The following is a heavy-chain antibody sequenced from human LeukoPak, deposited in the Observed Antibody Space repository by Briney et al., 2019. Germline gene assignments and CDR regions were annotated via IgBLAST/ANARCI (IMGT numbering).Heavy chain of an antibody. CDR1: GYTFTGYY. CDR2: INPNSGGT. CDR3: GRVPTAIGWFDP. J-gene: IGHJ5*02. D-gene: IGHD2-2*02. Sequence: GASVKVSCKASGYTFTGYYMHWVRQAPGQGLEWMGWINPNSGGTKYAQKFQGRVTMTRDTSINTTYMELSRVRSDDTAVYYCGRVPTAIGWFDPWGQGALVTVSS. V-gene: IGHV1-2*02.